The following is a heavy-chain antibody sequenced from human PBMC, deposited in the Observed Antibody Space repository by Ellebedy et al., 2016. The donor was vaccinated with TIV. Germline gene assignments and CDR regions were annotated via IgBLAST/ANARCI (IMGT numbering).Heavy chain of an antibody. V-gene: IGHV3-11*01. CDR2: ISTDDYST. D-gene: IGHD4-17*01. CDR3: ARDEELTTVTTIDY. Sequence: GGSLRLSCAASGFTFSDYYMTWIRQAPGKGLEWVSYISTDDYSTYYADSVKGRFTISRDNAQNSLYLQMTSLRADDTAVYYCARDEELTTVTTIDYWGQGTLVTVSS. J-gene: IGHJ4*02. CDR1: GFTFSDYY.